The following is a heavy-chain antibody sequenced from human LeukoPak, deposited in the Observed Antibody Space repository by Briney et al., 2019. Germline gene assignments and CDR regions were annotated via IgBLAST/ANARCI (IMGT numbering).Heavy chain of an antibody. V-gene: IGHV3-74*01. CDR1: GFTFSSYW. CDR2: INSDGSST. J-gene: IGHJ6*03. CDR3: ARGPPYGSQTYYYYYMDV. Sequence: GGSLRHSCAASGFTFSSYWMHWVRQAPGKGLVWVSRINSDGSSTSYADSVKGRFTISRDNAKNTLYLQMNSLRAEDTAVYYCARGPPYGSQTYYYYYMDVWGKGTTVTISS. D-gene: IGHD3-10*01.